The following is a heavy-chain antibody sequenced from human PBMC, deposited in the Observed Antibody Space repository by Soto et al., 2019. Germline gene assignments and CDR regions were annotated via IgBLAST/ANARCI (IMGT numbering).Heavy chain of an antibody. CDR2: ISWSGGSI. V-gene: IGHV3-9*01. Sequence: EVQLVQSVGGLVQPGRSLRLSCAASGFSFGDYGMHWVRQAPGKGLEWVSGISWSGGSIGYADSVKGRFSISRDNAKNPLYLQMNSLRAEDTALYYCAKSTGGTANGMDVWGQGTTVTVSS. J-gene: IGHJ6*02. CDR1: GFSFGDYG. CDR3: AKSTGGTANGMDV. D-gene: IGHD2-8*02.